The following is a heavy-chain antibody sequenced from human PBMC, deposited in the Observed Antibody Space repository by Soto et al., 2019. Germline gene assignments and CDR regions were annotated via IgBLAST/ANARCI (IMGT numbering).Heavy chain of an antibody. CDR3: ARGTIKHEITMVPRY. V-gene: IGHV1-46*03. D-gene: IGHD3-10*01. J-gene: IGHJ4*02. Sequence: ASVKVSCKASGYTFTSYYMHWVRQAPGQGLEWMGIINPSGGSTSYAQKFQGRVTMTRDTSTSTVYMELSSLRSEDTAVYYCARGTIKHEITMVPRYWGQGTLVTVSS. CDR1: GYTFTSYY. CDR2: INPSGGST.